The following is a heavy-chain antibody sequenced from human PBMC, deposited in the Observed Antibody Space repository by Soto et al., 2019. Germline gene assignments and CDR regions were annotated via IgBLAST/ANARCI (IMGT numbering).Heavy chain of an antibody. CDR2: IIPIFGTA. Sequence: QVQLVQSGAEVKKPGSSVKVSCKASGGTFSSYAISWVRQAPGQGLEWMGGIIPIFGTANYAQKFQGRVTITADESTSTAYMELSSLRSEDTAVYYCARGFDYVWGSYQAPFDIWGQGTMVTVSS. CDR3: ARGFDYVWGSYQAPFDI. CDR1: GGTFSSYA. V-gene: IGHV1-69*01. J-gene: IGHJ3*02. D-gene: IGHD3-16*02.